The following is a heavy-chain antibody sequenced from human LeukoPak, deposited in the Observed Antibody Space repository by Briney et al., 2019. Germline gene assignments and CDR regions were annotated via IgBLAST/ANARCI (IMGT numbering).Heavy chain of an antibody. Sequence: GGSLRLSCAASGFTFSNYTMNWVRQAPGKGLEWVSYISSSSNTIYYADSVKGRFTISRDNAKNSLYLQMNSLRAEDTAVYYCARSYNFNYWGQGTLVTVSS. V-gene: IGHV3-48*01. D-gene: IGHD5-24*01. J-gene: IGHJ4*02. CDR3: ARSYNFNY. CDR2: ISSSSNTI. CDR1: GFTFSNYT.